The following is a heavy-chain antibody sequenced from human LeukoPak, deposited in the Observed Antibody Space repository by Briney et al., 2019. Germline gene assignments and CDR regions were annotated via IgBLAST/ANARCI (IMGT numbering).Heavy chain of an antibody. CDR3: GRAYTAQTNNAFDI. V-gene: IGHV1-46*01. CDR2: INPSADTT. J-gene: IGHJ3*02. CDR1: GYTFTSYY. Sequence: ASVTVSCKASGYTFTSYYMHWVRQAPGRGLEWMGIINPSADTTSYAQKFQGRVTMTRDTSTSTVYMELSSLRSEDTAVYYCGRAYTAQTNNAFDIWGQGTMVTVSS. D-gene: IGHD2-2*02.